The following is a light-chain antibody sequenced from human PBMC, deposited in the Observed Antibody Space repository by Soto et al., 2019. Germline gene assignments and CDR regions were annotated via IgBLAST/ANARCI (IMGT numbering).Light chain of an antibody. CDR3: QQYNNWPPIT. J-gene: IGKJ5*01. V-gene: IGKV3-15*01. CDR1: QSVSSY. CDR2: GAS. Sequence: IVLTQSPGTLSLSPGEGATLSCMASQSVSSYLAWYQQKPGQAPRLLIYGASTRATGIPARFSGSGSGTEFTLTISSLQSEDFAVYYCQQYNNWPPITFGQGTRLEI.